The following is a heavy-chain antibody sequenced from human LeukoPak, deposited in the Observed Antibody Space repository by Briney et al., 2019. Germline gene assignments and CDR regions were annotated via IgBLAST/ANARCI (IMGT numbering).Heavy chain of an antibody. CDR3: ARVRGYQLLYPDY. CDR1: GGSISSYY. CDR2: IYYSGST. J-gene: IGHJ4*02. V-gene: IGHV4-59*01. D-gene: IGHD2-2*02. Sequence: SETLSLTCTVSGGSISSYYWSWIRQPPGKGLEWIGYIYYSGSTNYNPSLKSRVTISVDTSKNQFSLKLSSVTAADTAVYYCARVRGYQLLYPDYWGQGTLVTVSS.